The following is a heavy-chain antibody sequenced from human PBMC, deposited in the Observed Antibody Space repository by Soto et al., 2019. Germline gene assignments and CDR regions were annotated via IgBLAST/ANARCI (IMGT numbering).Heavy chain of an antibody. CDR1: GFTFSNDW. D-gene: IGHD3-9*01. CDR2: INADGGST. Sequence: PGGSLRLSCAASGFTFSNDWMHWARQAPGKGLEWVSRINADGGSTHYADSVRGRFTISRDNAKNTLFLQLNSLRVEDTAIYYCIKVLTRGVGVPRFYFDAWGQGTPVTVSS. CDR3: IKVLTRGVGVPRFYFDA. V-gene: IGHV3-74*01. J-gene: IGHJ4*02.